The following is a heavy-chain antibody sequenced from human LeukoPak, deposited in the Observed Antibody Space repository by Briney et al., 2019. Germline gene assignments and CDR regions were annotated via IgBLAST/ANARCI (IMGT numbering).Heavy chain of an antibody. CDR1: GGSISSYY. D-gene: IGHD5-24*01. CDR2: IYYSGST. V-gene: IGHV4-59*01. J-gene: IGHJ4*02. Sequence: SETLSLXCTVSGGSISSYYWSWIRQPPGKGLESIGYIYYSGSTNYNRSLKSRVTISVDTSKNQFSLKLSSVTAADTAVYYCASGDGYNFDYWGQGTLVTVSS. CDR3: ASGDGYNFDY.